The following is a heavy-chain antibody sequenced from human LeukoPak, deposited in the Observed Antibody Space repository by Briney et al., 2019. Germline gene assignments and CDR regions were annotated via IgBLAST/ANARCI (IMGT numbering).Heavy chain of an antibody. CDR1: GGPISSGSYY. CDR3: ARNWNYFEY. J-gene: IGHJ4*02. Sequence: PSQTLSLTCTVSGGPISSGSYYWSWIRQPAGKGLEWIGHIYTNGRTNYNPSLKSRVTISADTSKNQFSLKLDSVTAADTAVYYCARNWNYFEYWGQGALVTVSS. CDR2: IYTNGRT. V-gene: IGHV4-61*09. D-gene: IGHD1-1*01.